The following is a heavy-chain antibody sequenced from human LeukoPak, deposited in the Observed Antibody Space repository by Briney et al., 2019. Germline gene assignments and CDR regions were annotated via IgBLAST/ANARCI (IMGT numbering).Heavy chain of an antibody. Sequence: GGSLRLSCAASGFTFSSYAMSWVRQAPGKGLEWVSAISGSGGSTYYADSVKGRFTISRGNSKNTLYLQMNSLRAEDTAVYYCAKKGGGYSYFDYWGQGTLVTVSS. V-gene: IGHV3-23*01. CDR3: AKKGGGYSYFDY. J-gene: IGHJ4*02. D-gene: IGHD2-21*01. CDR2: ISGSGGST. CDR1: GFTFSSYA.